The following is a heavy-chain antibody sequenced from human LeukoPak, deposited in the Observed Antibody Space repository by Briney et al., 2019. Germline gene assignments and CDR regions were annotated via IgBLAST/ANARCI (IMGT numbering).Heavy chain of an antibody. CDR3: AREPAGIAAAGKALAFDI. J-gene: IGHJ3*02. CDR1: GGSIGSYY. CDR2: IYTSGST. V-gene: IGHV4-4*07. D-gene: IGHD6-13*01. Sequence: SETLSLTCTVSGGSIGSYYWSWIRQPAGKGLEWIGRIYTSGSTNYNPSLKSRVTMSVDTSKNQFSLKLSSVTAADTAVYYCAREPAGIAAAGKALAFDIWGQGTMVTVSS.